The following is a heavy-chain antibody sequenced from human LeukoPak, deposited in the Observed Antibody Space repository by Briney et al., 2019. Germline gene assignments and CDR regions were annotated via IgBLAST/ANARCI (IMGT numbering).Heavy chain of an antibody. V-gene: IGHV3-23*01. D-gene: IGHD3-3*01. J-gene: IGHJ4*02. Sequence: GGSLRLSCAASGFTFSSYAMNWVRQAPGKGLKWVSVINDSGGSTFYADSVKGRYTISRDNSKNTLYLQMNSLRAEDTAIYSCARVGRAYDFWDYLDYWGQGTPVTVSS. CDR1: GFTFSSYA. CDR3: ARVGRAYDFWDYLDY. CDR2: INDSGGST.